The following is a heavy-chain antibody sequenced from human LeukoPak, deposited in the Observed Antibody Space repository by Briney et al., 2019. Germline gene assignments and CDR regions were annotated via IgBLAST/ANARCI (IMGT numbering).Heavy chain of an antibody. CDR2: MNPNSGNT. CDR1: GYTFTSYD. D-gene: IGHD3-22*01. V-gene: IGHV1-8*01. J-gene: IGHJ4*02. Sequence: ASVKVSCKASGYTFTSYDINWMRQATGQGLEWMGWMNPNSGNTGYAQKFQDRVTMARNTSINTAYMELSSLRSEDMAVYYCARGFRDSSGRKPDYWGQGTLVTVSS. CDR3: ARGFRDSSGRKPDY.